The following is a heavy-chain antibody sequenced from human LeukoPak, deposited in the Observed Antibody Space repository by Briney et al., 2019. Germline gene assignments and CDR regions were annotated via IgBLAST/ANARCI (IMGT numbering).Heavy chain of an antibody. D-gene: IGHD1-26*01. V-gene: IGHV3-21*06. J-gene: IGHJ4*02. CDR2: ISPSSSNI. CDR3: GRDQDRGSYHDPIFDY. Sequence: PGGSLRLSCAASGFTFSTYTMNWVRQAPGKGLEWVSSISPSSSNIYYADSMKCRFTISRYDAKNLLYLQMNSLRGEEKAVYYCGRDQDRGSYHDPIFDYWGQGTLVTVSS. CDR1: GFTFSTYT.